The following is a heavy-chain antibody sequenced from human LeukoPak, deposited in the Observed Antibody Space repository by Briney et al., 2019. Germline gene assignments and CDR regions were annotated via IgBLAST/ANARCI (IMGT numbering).Heavy chain of an antibody. Sequence: PGGSLRLSCAASGFTFSNAWMSWVRQAPGKGLEWVSVIYSGGSTYYADSVKGRFTISRDNSKNTLYLQMNSLRAEDTAVYYCARDSEAAGTFDYWGQGTLVTVSS. CDR3: ARDSEAAGTFDY. V-gene: IGHV3-53*01. D-gene: IGHD6-13*01. J-gene: IGHJ4*02. CDR1: GFTFSNAW. CDR2: IYSGGST.